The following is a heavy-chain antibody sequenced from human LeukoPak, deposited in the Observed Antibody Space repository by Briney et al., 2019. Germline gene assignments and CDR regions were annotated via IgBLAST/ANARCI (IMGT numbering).Heavy chain of an antibody. CDR2: IYPGDSDT. Sequence: GESLRIPCKGSGYSFTSYWIGWVRQMPGKGLEWMGIIYPGDSDTRYSPSFQGQVTISADKSISTAYLQWSSLKASDTAMYYCARVQATDAFDIWGQGTMVTVSS. V-gene: IGHV5-51*01. CDR3: ARVQATDAFDI. CDR1: GYSFTSYW. J-gene: IGHJ3*02.